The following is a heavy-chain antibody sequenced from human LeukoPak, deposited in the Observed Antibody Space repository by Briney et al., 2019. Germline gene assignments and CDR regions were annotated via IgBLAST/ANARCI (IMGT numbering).Heavy chain of an antibody. CDR2: ISYDGSNK. CDR3: ARVVGSWYFVSLDY. J-gene: IGHJ4*02. D-gene: IGHD6-13*01. Sequence: SLRLSCAASGFTFSSYAMHWVRQAPGKGLEWVAVISYDGSNKYYADSVKGRFTISRDNSKNTLYLQMNSLRAEDTAVYYCARVVGSWYFVSLDYWGQGTLVTVSS. CDR1: GFTFSSYA. V-gene: IGHV3-30-3*01.